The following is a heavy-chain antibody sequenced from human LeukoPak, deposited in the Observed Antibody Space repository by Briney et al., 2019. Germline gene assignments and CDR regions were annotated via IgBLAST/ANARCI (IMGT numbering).Heavy chain of an antibody. CDR3: AKMGKTYYDFWSGSNTRGPFDY. CDR2: ITPRGSST. CDR1: GDTFSRYD. D-gene: IGHD3-3*01. Sequence: GASVKVSCKASGDTFSRYDFYWVRQAPGQGLEWMGRITPRGSSTNYAQKFRGRVTMTSDTSTSTIYMELSSLRSEDTAVYYCAKMGKTYYDFWSGSNTRGPFDYWGQGILVTVSS. J-gene: IGHJ4*02. V-gene: IGHV1-46*01.